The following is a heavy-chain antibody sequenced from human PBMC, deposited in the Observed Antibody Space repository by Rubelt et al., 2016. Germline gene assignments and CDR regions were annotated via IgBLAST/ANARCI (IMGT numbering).Heavy chain of an antibody. Sequence: QVQLVQSGAEVKKPGSSVKVSCKASGGTFSSYAISWVRQAPGQGLEWMGRIIPILGIANYAQKFQGGVTMTRDTSTSTVYMELSSLRSEDTAVYYCARVVDFWSGYDYWGQGTLVTVSS. CDR3: ARVVDFWSGYDY. CDR2: IIPILGIA. D-gene: IGHD3-3*01. V-gene: IGHV1-69*04. CDR1: GGTFSSYA. J-gene: IGHJ4*02.